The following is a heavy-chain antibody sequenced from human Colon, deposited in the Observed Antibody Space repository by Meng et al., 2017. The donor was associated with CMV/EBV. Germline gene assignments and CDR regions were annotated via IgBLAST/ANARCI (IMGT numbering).Heavy chain of an antibody. CDR1: GYSFTGYY. D-gene: IGHD3-10*01. V-gene: IGHV1-2*02. Sequence: ASVKVSCKASGYSFTGYYMHWVRQAPGQGLEWMRWINPNSGATNYAQKFQGRVTMTRDTSISTAYLELSSLGSDDTAVFYCARAKSTFYASGTFGFWGQGTLVTVSS. CDR3: ARAKSTFYASGTFGF. J-gene: IGHJ4*02. CDR2: INPNSGAT.